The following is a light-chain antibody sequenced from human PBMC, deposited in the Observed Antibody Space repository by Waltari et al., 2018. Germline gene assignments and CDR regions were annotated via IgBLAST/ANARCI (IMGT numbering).Light chain of an antibody. V-gene: IGLV2-23*01. Sequence: QSALTQPASVSGSPGQSITIPCPGTSTGVGSYNLVSWYQQPPGKAPTLTIYEGSKRPSGVSNRFSGSKSGNTASLTISGLQAEDEADYYCCSYAGVVFGGGTKLTIL. J-gene: IGLJ2*01. CDR2: EGS. CDR3: CSYAGVV. CDR1: STGVGSYNL.